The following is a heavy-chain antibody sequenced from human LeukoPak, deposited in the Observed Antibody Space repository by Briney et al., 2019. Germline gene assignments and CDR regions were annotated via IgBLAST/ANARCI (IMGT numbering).Heavy chain of an antibody. D-gene: IGHD3-9*01. Sequence: SVKVSCRASGGTFSSYAISWVRQAPGQGLEWMGGIIPIFGTANYAQKFQGRVTITADESTSTAYMELSSLRSEDTAVYYCARDGGYDILTGYWGFDYWGQGTLVTVSS. CDR3: ARDGGYDILTGYWGFDY. CDR2: IIPIFGTA. V-gene: IGHV1-69*01. J-gene: IGHJ4*02. CDR1: GGTFSSYA.